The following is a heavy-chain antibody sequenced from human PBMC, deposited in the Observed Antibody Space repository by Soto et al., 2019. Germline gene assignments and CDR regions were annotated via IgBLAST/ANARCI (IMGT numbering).Heavy chain of an antibody. CDR3: ARKSSLKPRSTTYYYYGMDV. CDR2: MNPNSGNT. Sequence: ASVKVSCKASGYTFTSYDINWLRQATGQGLEWMGWMNPNSGNTGYAQKFQGRVTMTRNTSISTAYMELSSLRSEDTAVYYCARKSSLKPRSTTYYYYGMDVWGQGTTVTVSS. CDR1: GYTFTSYD. V-gene: IGHV1-8*01. D-gene: IGHD1-26*01. J-gene: IGHJ6*02.